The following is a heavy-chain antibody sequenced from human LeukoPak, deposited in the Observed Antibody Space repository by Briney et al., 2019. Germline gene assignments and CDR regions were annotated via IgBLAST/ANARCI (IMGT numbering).Heavy chain of an antibody. CDR3: ASDSSGYRVFDY. V-gene: IGHV3-11*01. D-gene: IGHD3-22*01. CDR1: GFTFSDYY. Sequence: GGSLRLSCAASGFTFSDYYMSWLRQAPGKWLLWVSYISSSGSTIYYADSVKGRFIISRDNAKNSLYLQLNSLLAEDTAVYYCASDSSGYRVFDYWGQGTLVTVSS. J-gene: IGHJ4*02. CDR2: ISSSGSTI.